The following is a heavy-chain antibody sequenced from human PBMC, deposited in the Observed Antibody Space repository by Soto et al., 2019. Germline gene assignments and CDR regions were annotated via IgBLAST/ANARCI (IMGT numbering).Heavy chain of an antibody. CDR2: VSAYNGNT. D-gene: IGHD1-1*01. CDR1: GYTFTSHD. Sequence: QVKLVQSGAGVKKPGASVKVSCEASGYTFTSHDIAWVRQAPGQGLEWMGWVSAYNGNTNYAPKFQGRVTMTTDTSTSTAFMELRSLRSADTAMYYCARVTTPGWIDPWGQGTLITVSS. J-gene: IGHJ5*02. V-gene: IGHV1-18*04. CDR3: ARVTTPGWIDP.